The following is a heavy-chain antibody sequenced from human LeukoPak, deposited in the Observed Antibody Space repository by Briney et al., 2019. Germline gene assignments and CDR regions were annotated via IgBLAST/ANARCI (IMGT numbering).Heavy chain of an antibody. Sequence: GGSLRLSCAASGFTFSSYSMNWVRQAPGKGLEWVSYISSSSSTIYYADSVKGRFTISRDSAKNSLYLQMNSLRAEDTAVYYCAREGIVGATDYWGQGTLVTVSS. D-gene: IGHD1-26*01. CDR2: ISSSSSTI. CDR3: AREGIVGATDY. CDR1: GFTFSSYS. V-gene: IGHV3-48*01. J-gene: IGHJ4*02.